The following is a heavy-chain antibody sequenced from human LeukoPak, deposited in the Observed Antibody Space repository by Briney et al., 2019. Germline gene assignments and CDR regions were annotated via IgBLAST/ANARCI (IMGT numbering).Heavy chain of an antibody. V-gene: IGHV1-18*01. Sequence: ASVKVSCKASGYTFTSYGISWVRQAPGQGLEWMGWISAYNGNTNYAQKLQGRVTMTTDTSTSTAYMELRSLRSDDTAVYYCARETAAMVTYYYYYMDVWGKGTTVTVSS. CDR2: ISAYNGNT. CDR3: ARETAAMVTYYYYYMDV. D-gene: IGHD5-18*01. CDR1: GYTFTSYG. J-gene: IGHJ6*03.